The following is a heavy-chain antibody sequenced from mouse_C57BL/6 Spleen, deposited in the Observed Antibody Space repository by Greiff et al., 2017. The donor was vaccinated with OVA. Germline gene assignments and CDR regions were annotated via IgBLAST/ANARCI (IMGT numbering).Heavy chain of an antibody. V-gene: IGHV1-26*01. D-gene: IGHD2-1*01. CDR3: ARERDYGNSFAY. CDR2: INPNNGGT. J-gene: IGHJ3*01. Sequence: EVQLQQSGPELVKPGASVKISCKASGYTFTDYYMNWVKQSHGKSLEWIGDINPNNGGTSYNQKFKGKATLTVDKSSSTAYMELRSLTSEDSAVYYCARERDYGNSFAYWGQGTLVTVSA. CDR1: GYTFTDYY.